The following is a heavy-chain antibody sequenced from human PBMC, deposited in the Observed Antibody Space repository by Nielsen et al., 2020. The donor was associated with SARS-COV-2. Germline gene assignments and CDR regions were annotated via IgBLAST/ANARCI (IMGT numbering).Heavy chain of an antibody. V-gene: IGHV3-48*02. CDR3: ARDPGPRFLEWSYYFDY. CDR2: ISSSSSTI. CDR1: GFTFSSYS. Sequence: GESLKISCAASGFTFSSYSMNWVRQAPGKGLEWVSYISSSSSTIYYADSVKGRFTISRDNAKNSLYLQMNSLRDEDTAVYYCARDPGPRFLEWSYYFDYRGQGTLVTVSS. J-gene: IGHJ4*02. D-gene: IGHD3-3*01.